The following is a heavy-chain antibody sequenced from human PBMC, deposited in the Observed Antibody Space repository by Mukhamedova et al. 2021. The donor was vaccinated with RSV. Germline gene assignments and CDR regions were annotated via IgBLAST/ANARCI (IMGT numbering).Heavy chain of an antibody. D-gene: IGHD3-10*01. J-gene: IGHJ5*02. Sequence: VHGRFTVSRDNAKRSVYLQMNSLRGDDTAVYYCTRVIGELFWWFDPWGQGTLVTVSS. V-gene: IGHV3-21*01. CDR3: TRVIGELFWWFDP.